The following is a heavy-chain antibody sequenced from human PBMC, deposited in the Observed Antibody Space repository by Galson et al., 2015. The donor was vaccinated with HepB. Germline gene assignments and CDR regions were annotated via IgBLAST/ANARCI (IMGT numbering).Heavy chain of an antibody. CDR1: GFTFSNAW. CDR3: TTEPGYCSSTSCDY. CDR2: IKSKTDGGTT. D-gene: IGHD2-2*01. J-gene: IGHJ4*02. Sequence: SLRLSCAASGFTFSNAWMSWVRQAPGKGLEWVGRIKSKTDGGTTDYAAPVKGRFTISRDDSKNTLYLQMNSLKTEDTAVYYCTTEPGYCSSTSCDYWGQGTLVTVSS. V-gene: IGHV3-15*01.